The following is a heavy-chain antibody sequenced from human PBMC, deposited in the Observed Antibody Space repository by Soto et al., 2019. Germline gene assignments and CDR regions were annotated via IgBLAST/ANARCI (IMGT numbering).Heavy chain of an antibody. CDR3: ARGAIVGATDY. V-gene: IGHV1-8*01. CDR2: MNPNSGNT. CDR1: GYTFTSYD. Sequence: QVQLVQSGAEVKKPGASVKVSCKASGYTFTSYDINWVRQATGQGLEWMGWMNPNSGNTGYAQKFNARVTLPRNTSISTTYMELSSLRSEYTAVYYCARGAIVGATDYWGQGTLVTVAS. J-gene: IGHJ4*02. D-gene: IGHD1-26*01.